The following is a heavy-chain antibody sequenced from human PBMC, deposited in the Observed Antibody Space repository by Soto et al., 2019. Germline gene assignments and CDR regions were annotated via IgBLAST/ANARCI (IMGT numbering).Heavy chain of an antibody. D-gene: IGHD3-3*01. CDR1: GGSISSGGYY. J-gene: IGHJ4*02. Sequence: SETLSLTCTVSGGSISSGGYYWSWIRQHPGKGLEWIGYIYYSGSTYYNPSLKSRVTISVDTSKNQFSLKLSSVTAADTAVYYCARGGGYDFWSGYYAAGLVYWGQGTLVTVSS. CDR2: IYYSGST. V-gene: IGHV4-31*03. CDR3: ARGGGYDFWSGYYAAGLVY.